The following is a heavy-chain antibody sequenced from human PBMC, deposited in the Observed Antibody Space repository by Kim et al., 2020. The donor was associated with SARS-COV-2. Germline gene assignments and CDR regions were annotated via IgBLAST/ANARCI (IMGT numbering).Heavy chain of an antibody. CDR2: IIPILGIA. CDR1: GGTFSSYA. V-gene: IGHV1-69*04. J-gene: IGHJ5*02. CDR3: ARAAVGANRSVGFDP. Sequence: SVKVSCKASGGTFSSYAISWVRQAPGQGLEWMGRIIPILGIANYAQKFQGRVTITADKSTSTAYMELSSLRSEDTAVYYCARAAVGANRSVGFDPWGQGTLVTVSS. D-gene: IGHD6-19*01.